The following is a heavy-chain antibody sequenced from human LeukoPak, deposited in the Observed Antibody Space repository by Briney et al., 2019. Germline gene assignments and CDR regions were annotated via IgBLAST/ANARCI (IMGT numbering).Heavy chain of an antibody. J-gene: IGHJ4*01. V-gene: IGHV3-23*01. CDR1: GFTFSNSA. D-gene: IGHD6-19*01. Sequence: GGSLRLSCAASGFTFSNSAMSWVRQAPGKGLEWVSTLSGSGITTYYADSVKGRFTISRDNSQNTLYLQMNSLRAEDTAVYYCAKGIYSSGWSYFDYWGHGTLVTVSS. CDR3: AKGIYSSGWSYFDY. CDR2: LSGSGITT.